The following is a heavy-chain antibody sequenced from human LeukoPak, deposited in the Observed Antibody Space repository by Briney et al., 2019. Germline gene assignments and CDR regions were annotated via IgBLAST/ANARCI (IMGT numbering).Heavy chain of an antibody. CDR3: AKEPSNWPNLYYFDY. CDR1: GFTFSSYA. J-gene: IGHJ4*02. D-gene: IGHD7-27*01. V-gene: IGHV3-23*01. CDR2: ISGSGGST. Sequence: PGGSLRLSCAASGFTFSSYAMSWVRQAPGKGLEWVSAISGSGGSTYYADAVKGRFTISRDNSKNTLYLQMNSLRAEDTAVYYCAKEPSNWPNLYYFDYWGQGTLVTVSS.